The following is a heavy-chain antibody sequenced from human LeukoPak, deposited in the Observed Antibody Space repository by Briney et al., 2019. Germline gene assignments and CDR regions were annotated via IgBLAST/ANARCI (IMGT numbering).Heavy chain of an antibody. CDR2: IYTSGST. CDR3: ARVKGDIVVVPAAIYFDY. D-gene: IGHD2-2*01. V-gene: IGHV4-4*09. CDR1: GGSISSYY. J-gene: IGHJ4*02. Sequence: PSETLSLTCTVSGGSISSYYWSWIRQPPGKGLEWIGYIYTSGSTNYNPSLRSRVTISVDTSKNQFSLKLSSVTAADTAVYYCARVKGDIVVVPAAIYFDYWGQGTLVTVSS.